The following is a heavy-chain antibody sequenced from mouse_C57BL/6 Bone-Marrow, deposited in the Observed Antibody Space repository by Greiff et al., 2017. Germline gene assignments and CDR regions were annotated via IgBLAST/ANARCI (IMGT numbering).Heavy chain of an antibody. D-gene: IGHD1-1*01. CDR3: ARQRLRKGGYAMDY. J-gene: IGHJ4*01. CDR2: IYPRSGNT. V-gene: IGHV1-81*01. CDR1: GYTFTSYG. Sequence: VQLQQSGAELARPGASVKLSCKASGYTFTSYGISWVKQRTGQGLEWIGEIYPRSGNTYYNEKFKGKATLTADKSSSTAYMELRSLTSEDSAVFFCARQRLRKGGYAMDYGFKGTSVPFSS.